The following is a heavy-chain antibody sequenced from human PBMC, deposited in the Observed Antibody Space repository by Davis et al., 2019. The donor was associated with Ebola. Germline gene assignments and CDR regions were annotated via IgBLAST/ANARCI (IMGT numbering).Heavy chain of an antibody. CDR2: INPNDGRT. V-gene: IGHV1-46*03. Sequence: ASVKVSCKASGYIFTSYGISWVRQAPGQGLEWMGMINPNDGRTIYAQKFQGRVTVTRDTSTNTVYMDLSSLRSEDTALYYCTTPGGQDSGYDVFDIWGQGTMVTVSS. CDR1: GYIFTSYG. CDR3: TTPGGQDSGYDVFDI. J-gene: IGHJ3*02. D-gene: IGHD5-12*01.